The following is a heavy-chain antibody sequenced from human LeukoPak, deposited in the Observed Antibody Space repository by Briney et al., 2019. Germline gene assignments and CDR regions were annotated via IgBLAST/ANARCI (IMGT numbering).Heavy chain of an antibody. CDR2: ISAYNGNT. Sequence: GASVKVSCKASGYTFTSYGISWVRQAPGQGLEWMGWISAYNGNTNYAQKLQGRVTMTTDTSTSTAYMELRSLRSDDTAVYYCARVNRYYYGSGSYLLFDYWGQGTLVTVSS. D-gene: IGHD3-10*01. V-gene: IGHV1-18*01. J-gene: IGHJ4*02. CDR3: ARVNRYYYGSGSYLLFDY. CDR1: GYTFTSYG.